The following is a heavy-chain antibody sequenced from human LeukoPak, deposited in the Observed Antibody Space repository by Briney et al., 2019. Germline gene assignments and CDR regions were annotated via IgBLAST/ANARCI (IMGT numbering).Heavy chain of an antibody. J-gene: IGHJ4*02. CDR1: GGSFSGYY. D-gene: IGHD5-18*01. V-gene: IGHV4-34*01. CDR3: ARGVRRRGIRLWLNFDY. CDR2: INHSGST. Sequence: SETLSLTCAVYGGSFSGYYWSWIRQPPGKGLEWIGEINHSGSTNYNPSLKGRVTISVDTSKNQFSLKLSSVTAADTAVYYCARGVRRRGIRLWLNFDYWGQETLVTVSS.